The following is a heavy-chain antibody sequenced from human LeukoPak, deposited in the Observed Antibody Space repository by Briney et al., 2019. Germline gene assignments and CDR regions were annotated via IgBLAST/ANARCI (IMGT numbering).Heavy chain of an antibody. CDR3: ARDLGITMVRGVPRFDY. D-gene: IGHD3-10*01. Sequence: EASVKVSCKASGYTFTSYGLSWVRQAPGQGLEWMGWISAYNGNTNYAQKLQGRVTMTTDTSTSTAYMELRSLRSDDTAVYYCARDLGITMVRGVPRFDYWGRGTLVTVSS. J-gene: IGHJ4*02. V-gene: IGHV1-18*01. CDR2: ISAYNGNT. CDR1: GYTFTSYG.